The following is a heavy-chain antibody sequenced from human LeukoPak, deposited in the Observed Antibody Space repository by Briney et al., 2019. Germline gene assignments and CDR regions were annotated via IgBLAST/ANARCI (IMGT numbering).Heavy chain of an antibody. CDR2: INEDGSTT. V-gene: IGHV3-74*01. CDR3: VRDLGGRSGH. J-gene: IGHJ4*02. D-gene: IGHD1-26*01. CDR1: GFTFSSNW. Sequence: GGSLRLSCAASGFTFSSNWMHWIRQAPGKGLVWVSRINEDGSTTNYADSVKGRSTIFRDNAKNTLYLQMNSLRAEDTAVYYCVRDLGGRSGHWGQGTLVTVSS.